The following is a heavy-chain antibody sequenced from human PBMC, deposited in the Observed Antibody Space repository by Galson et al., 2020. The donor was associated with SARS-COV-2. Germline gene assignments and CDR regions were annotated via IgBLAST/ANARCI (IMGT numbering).Heavy chain of an antibody. Sequence: ETSETLSLTCTVSGGSISSYYWSWIRQPPGKGLEWIGYIYYSGSTNYNPSLKSRVTISVDTSKNQFSLKLSSVTAADTAVYYCAGSQGIYYYYGMDGWGQGTTVTVSS. CDR2: IYYSGST. CDR3: AGSQGIYYYYGMDG. V-gene: IGHV4-59*01. J-gene: IGHJ6*02. CDR1: GGSISSYY. D-gene: IGHD3-10*01.